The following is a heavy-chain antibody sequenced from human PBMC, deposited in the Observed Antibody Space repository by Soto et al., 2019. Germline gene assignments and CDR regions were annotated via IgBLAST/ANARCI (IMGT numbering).Heavy chain of an antibody. CDR1: GDSVSSNSAA. D-gene: IGHD3-16*01. CDR2: TYYRSKWYN. V-gene: IGHV6-1*01. Sequence: SQTLSLTCAISGDSVSSNSAAWNWIRQSPSRGLEWLGRTYYRSKWYNDYAVSVKSRITINPDTSKNQFSLQLNSVTPEDTAVYYCARDPVGGGWSTIGNYYYGMDVWGQGTTVTVSS. J-gene: IGHJ6*02. CDR3: ARDPVGGGWSTIGNYYYGMDV.